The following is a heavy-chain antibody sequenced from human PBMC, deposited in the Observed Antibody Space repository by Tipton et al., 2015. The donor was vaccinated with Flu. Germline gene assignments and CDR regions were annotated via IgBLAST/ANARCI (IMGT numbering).Heavy chain of an antibody. V-gene: IGHV4-38-2*02. J-gene: IGHJ4*02. Sequence: LSLTCTVSGYSISSGFYWGWIRQPPGKGLELIGNIYRSGSTFYNTSLKSRVTISVDTYKNQFSLKLSSVTAADTAVYYCARGDGYNVDYWGQGTLATVS. CDR1: GYSISSGFY. CDR3: ARGDGYNVDY. D-gene: IGHD5-24*01. CDR2: IYRSGST.